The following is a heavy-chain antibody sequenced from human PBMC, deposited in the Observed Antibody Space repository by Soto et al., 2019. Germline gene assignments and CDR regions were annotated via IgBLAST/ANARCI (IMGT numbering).Heavy chain of an antibody. Sequence: PGGSLRLSCAASGFTFSSYAMSWVRQAPGKGLEWVSAISGSGGSTYYADSVKGRFTISRDNSKNTLYLQMNSLRAEDTAVYYCAKDSVRAIADRPYYYYGMDVWGQGTTVTVSS. CDR2: ISGSGGST. D-gene: IGHD6-6*01. CDR1: GFTFSSYA. J-gene: IGHJ6*02. V-gene: IGHV3-23*01. CDR3: AKDSVRAIADRPYYYYGMDV.